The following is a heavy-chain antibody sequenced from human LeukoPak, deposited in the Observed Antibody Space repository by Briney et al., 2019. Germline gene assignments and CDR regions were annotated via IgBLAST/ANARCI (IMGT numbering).Heavy chain of an antibody. CDR3: ARDNDYEGIDY. V-gene: IGHV3-53*01. D-gene: IGHD4-17*01. CDR2: IYSGGST. CDR1: GFTVSSNY. J-gene: IGHJ4*02. Sequence: PGGSLRLSCAASGFTVSSNYMSWVRQAPGKGLEWVSVIYSGGSTYYADSAKGRFTISRDNSKNTLYLQMNSLRAEDTAVYYCARDNDYEGIDYWGQGTLVTVSS.